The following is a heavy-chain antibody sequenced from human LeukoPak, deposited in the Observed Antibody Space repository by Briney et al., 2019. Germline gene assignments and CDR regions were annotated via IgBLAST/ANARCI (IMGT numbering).Heavy chain of an antibody. Sequence: GGSLRLSCAASGFTFSDYYMSWIRQAPGEGLEWVSYISSSGSNIYYADSVKGRFTISRDNAKNSLYLQMHSLRVEDTAFYYCARVNYYESSGYYFHWGQGTLVTVSS. J-gene: IGHJ4*02. CDR2: ISSSGSNI. CDR3: ARVNYYESSGYYFH. D-gene: IGHD3-22*01. V-gene: IGHV3-11*01. CDR1: GFTFSDYY.